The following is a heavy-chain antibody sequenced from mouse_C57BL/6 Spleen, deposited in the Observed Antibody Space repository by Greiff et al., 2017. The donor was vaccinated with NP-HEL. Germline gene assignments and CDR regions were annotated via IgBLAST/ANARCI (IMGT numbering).Heavy chain of an antibody. V-gene: IGHV1-55*01. CDR1: GYTFTSYW. Sequence: VKLLESGAELVKPGASVKMSCKASGYTFTSYWITWVKQRPGQGLEWIGDIYPGSGSPNYNKKFKSKATLPVDTSSSTAYMQLSSLTSEDSAVYYCSTWGTVGAADDWGQGTTLTVSS. D-gene: IGHD1-1*01. CDR3: STWGTVGAADD. CDR2: IYPGSGSP. J-gene: IGHJ2*01.